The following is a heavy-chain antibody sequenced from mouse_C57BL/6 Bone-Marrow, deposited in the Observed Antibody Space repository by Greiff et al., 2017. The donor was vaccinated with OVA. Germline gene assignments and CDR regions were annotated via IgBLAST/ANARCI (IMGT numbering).Heavy chain of an antibody. V-gene: IGHV5-6*01. J-gene: IGHJ4*01. Sequence: EVKLQESGGDLVKPGGSLKLSCAASGFTFSSYGMSWVRQTPDKRLEWVATISSGGSYTYYPDSVKGRFTISRDNAKNTLYLQMSSLKSEDTAMYYCARQGIYYGNYGYAMDYWGQGTSVTVSS. CDR2: ISSGGSYT. CDR3: ARQGIYYGNYGYAMDY. CDR1: GFTFSSYG. D-gene: IGHD2-1*01.